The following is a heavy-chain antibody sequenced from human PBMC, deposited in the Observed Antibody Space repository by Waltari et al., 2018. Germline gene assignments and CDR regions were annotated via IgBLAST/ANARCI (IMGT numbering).Heavy chain of an antibody. CDR1: GFTFSSYS. V-gene: IGHV3-48*04. CDR2: ISSSSTI. Sequence: EVQLVESGGGLVQPGGSLRLSCAASGFTFSSYSMNWVRQAPGKGLDLVSYISSSSTIYYADSGKGRFTITRDNAKNSLYLQMNSLRAEDTAVYYCARDATVDYWGQGTLVTVSS. CDR3: ARDATVDY. D-gene: IGHD2-15*01. J-gene: IGHJ4*02.